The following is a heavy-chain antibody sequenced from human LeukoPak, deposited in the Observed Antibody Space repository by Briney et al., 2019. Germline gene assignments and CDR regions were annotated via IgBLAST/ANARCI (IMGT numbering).Heavy chain of an antibody. J-gene: IGHJ5*02. V-gene: IGHV3-23*01. CDR2: ISGSGGST. CDR1: GFPSRSYA. Sequence: GGSLPLSCAASGFPSRSYAMSWVGPAPGKGLEWGSAISGSGGSTYYADSVKGRFTISSDNSKSTLYLQMNSLRAEDTAVYYCANLNLAAGIPGRDPWGQGTLVTVSS. D-gene: IGHD6-13*01. CDR3: ANLNLAAGIPGRDP.